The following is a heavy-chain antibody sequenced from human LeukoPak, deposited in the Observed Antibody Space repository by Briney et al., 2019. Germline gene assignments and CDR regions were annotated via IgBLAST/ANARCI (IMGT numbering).Heavy chain of an antibody. CDR1: GFTFSSYR. D-gene: IGHD4-23*01. CDR3: ARDYGGSSPFDY. CDR2: ISSSGSTI. V-gene: IGHV3-48*04. Sequence: GGSLRLSCAASGFTFSSYRMNWVRQAPGEGLEWVSYISSSGSTIYYADSVKGRFTISRDNAKNSLYLQMNSLRAEDTAVYYCARDYGGSSPFDYWGQGTLVTVSS. J-gene: IGHJ4*02.